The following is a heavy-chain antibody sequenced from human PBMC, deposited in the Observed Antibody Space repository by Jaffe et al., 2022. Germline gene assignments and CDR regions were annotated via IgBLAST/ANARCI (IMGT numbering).Heavy chain of an antibody. CDR3: ASLYYSNGRCQYFDH. V-gene: IGHV4-38-2*01. Sequence: QVQLQESGPGLVKPSDTLSLTCGVSRYSISSDYYWGWIRQSPGKGLEWIGSVHLNGATAYSPSLRGRVTISLDRSKNQFSLRLSSVAAADTAIYFCASLYYSNGRCQYFDHWGQGYLVTVSS. J-gene: IGHJ4*02. CDR2: VHLNGAT. CDR1: RYSISSDYY. D-gene: IGHD2-21*01.